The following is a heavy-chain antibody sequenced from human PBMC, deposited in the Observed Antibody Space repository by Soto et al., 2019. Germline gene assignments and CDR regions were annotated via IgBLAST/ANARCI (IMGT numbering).Heavy chain of an antibody. V-gene: IGHV1-46*04. Sequence: QVHLVQSGAEVKTPGASVKVSCRPSGYSFSDYYLHWVRQAPGQGLEWMGVFNPKDKTTTYAQKLQGRGTMTTDASTSTVYMELTSLRSEDTAVYYCATGRGWFDFWGQGTLVTVSS. CDR3: ATGRGWFDF. D-gene: IGHD3-10*01. CDR1: GYSFSDYY. J-gene: IGHJ5*01. CDR2: FNPKDKTT.